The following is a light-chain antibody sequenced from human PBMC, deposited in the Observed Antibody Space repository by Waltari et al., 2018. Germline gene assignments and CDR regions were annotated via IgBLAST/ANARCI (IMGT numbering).Light chain of an antibody. CDR2: DAS. Sequence: DIVLTQYPATLSLSRGERATLSCGAGQSVRSNYVAWYQQKPGLAPRLLIYDASSRATGIPDRFSGSGSGTDFTLTISRLEPEDFAVYYCQQFGTSPLTFGGGTKVEIK. J-gene: IGKJ4*01. V-gene: IGKV3D-20*01. CDR1: QSVRSNY. CDR3: QQFGTSPLT.